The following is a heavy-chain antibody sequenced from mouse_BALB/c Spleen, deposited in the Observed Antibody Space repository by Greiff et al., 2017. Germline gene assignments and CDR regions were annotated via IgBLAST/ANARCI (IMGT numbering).Heavy chain of an antibody. J-gene: IGHJ3*01. CDR2: ISSGGSYT. CDR1: GFTFSSYA. D-gene: IGHD4-1*01. Sequence: EVMLVESGGGLVKPGGSLKLSCAASGFTFSSYAMSWVRQSPEKRLEWVAEISSGGSYTYYPDTVTGRFTISRDNAKNTLYLEMSSLRSEDTAMYYCARSKLTGIEAFAYWGQGTLVTVSA. V-gene: IGHV5-9-4*01. CDR3: ARSKLTGIEAFAY.